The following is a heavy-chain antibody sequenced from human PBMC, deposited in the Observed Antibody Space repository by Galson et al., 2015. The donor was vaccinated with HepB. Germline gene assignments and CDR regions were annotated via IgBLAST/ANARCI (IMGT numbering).Heavy chain of an antibody. V-gene: IGHV3-30-3*01. CDR1: AFTFRNYN. D-gene: IGHD4-17*01. Sequence: SLRLSCAASAFTFRNYNMHWVRQAPGKGLDWVALISADRSKKYYADSVRGRFTIPRDNSRNTLYLQMDSLRPEDTAVYYCARDLPDGDYGLDVWGQGTTVTVSS. CDR3: ARDLPDGDYGLDV. CDR2: ISADRSKK. J-gene: IGHJ6*02.